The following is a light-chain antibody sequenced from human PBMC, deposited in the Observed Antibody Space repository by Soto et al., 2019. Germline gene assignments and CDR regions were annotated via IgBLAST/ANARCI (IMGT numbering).Light chain of an antibody. CDR2: GVS. CDR3: QQFGTSSLVT. J-gene: IGKJ3*01. Sequence: EIVLTQSPGTLSLSPGERATLSCRASQSVNTKYLAWYQQNPGQAPRLLISGVSSRATGISDRFSGSGSGTDFILTISRVEPEDFAVYYCQQFGTSSLVTFGPGTKVDI. CDR1: QSVNTKY. V-gene: IGKV3-20*01.